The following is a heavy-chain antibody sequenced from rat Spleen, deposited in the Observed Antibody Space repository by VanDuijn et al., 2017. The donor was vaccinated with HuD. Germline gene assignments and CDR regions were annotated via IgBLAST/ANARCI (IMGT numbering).Heavy chain of an antibody. CDR1: GFSLTDYS. J-gene: IGHJ2*01. V-gene: IGHV2S63*01. CDR2: MWSGGTT. Sequence: EVQLKESGPGLVQPSQTLSLTSTVSGFSLTDYSVHWVRLPPGKGLEWMGVMWSGGTTAYNSALKSQLSSSRDTAKSQVFLKMNSLQTEDTAIYYCTRAWGGYSRDYFDYWGQGVMVTVSS. CDR3: TRAWGGYSRDYFDY. D-gene: IGHD1-11*01.